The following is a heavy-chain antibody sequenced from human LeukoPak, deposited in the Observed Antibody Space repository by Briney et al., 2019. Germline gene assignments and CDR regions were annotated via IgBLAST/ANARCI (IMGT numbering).Heavy chain of an antibody. J-gene: IGHJ4*02. Sequence: SQTLSLTCGISGDSVSSNSATWNWIRQSPSRGLEWLGSTYYRSKWSNGYAVSVKSRITINPDTSKNQFSLQLNSVTPEDTAVYYCARRIADSTGYYYVDYWGQGTLVTVSS. CDR3: ARRIADSTGYYYVDY. CDR2: TYYRSKWSN. V-gene: IGHV6-1*01. CDR1: GDSVSSNSAT. D-gene: IGHD3-22*01.